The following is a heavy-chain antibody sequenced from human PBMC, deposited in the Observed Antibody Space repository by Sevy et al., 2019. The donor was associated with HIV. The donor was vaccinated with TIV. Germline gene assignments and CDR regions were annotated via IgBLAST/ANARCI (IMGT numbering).Heavy chain of an antibody. CDR1: GFTIDDYA. CDR3: AKDINVYCSSTSCSYYFDY. CDR2: ISWNSGSL. Sequence: GGSLRLSCAASGFTIDDYAMHWVRQAPGKGLEWVSGISWNSGSLGYADSVKGRFTISRDNAKNSLYLQMNSLRAEDTALYYCAKDINVYCSSTSCSYYFDYWGQGTLVTVSS. J-gene: IGHJ4*02. V-gene: IGHV3-9*01. D-gene: IGHD2-2*01.